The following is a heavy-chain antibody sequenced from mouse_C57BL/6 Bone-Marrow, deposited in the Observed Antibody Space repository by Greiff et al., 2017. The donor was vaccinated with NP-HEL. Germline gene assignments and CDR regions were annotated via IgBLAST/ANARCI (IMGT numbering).Heavy chain of an antibody. V-gene: IGHV14-4*01. Sequence: EVQLQQSGAELVRPGASVKLSCTASGFNIKDDYMHWVKQRPEQGLEWIGWIDPENGDTEYASKFQGKATITADTSSHTAYLQLSSLTSEDTAVYYCTTSYYDYFDYWGQGTTLTVSS. CDR3: TTSYYDYFDY. J-gene: IGHJ2*01. CDR1: GFNIKDDY. CDR2: IDPENGDT. D-gene: IGHD2-4*01.